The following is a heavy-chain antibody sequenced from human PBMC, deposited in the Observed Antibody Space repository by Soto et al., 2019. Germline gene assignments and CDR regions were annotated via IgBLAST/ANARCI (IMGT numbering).Heavy chain of an antibody. J-gene: IGHJ4*02. CDR3: VSQRTTVITQAYFDY. V-gene: IGHV4-30-2*01. CDR1: GAPITWGDYS. Sequence: PSETLSLTCAISGAPITWGDYSWNWIRQPPGKGLEWIGYIFHGGSTYYNPSLKSRVTISVDTSKNQFSLKLSSVTASDTAVYFCVSQRTTVITQAYFDYWGPGALVTVSS. D-gene: IGHD4-4*01. CDR2: IFHGGST.